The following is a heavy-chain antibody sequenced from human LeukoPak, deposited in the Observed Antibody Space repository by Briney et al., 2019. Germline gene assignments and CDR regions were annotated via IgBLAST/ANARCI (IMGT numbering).Heavy chain of an antibody. Sequence: GGSLRLSCAASGFTFSSFGMHWVRQAPGKGLEWVAVIWYDASNKYYADSVKGRFTISRDNSKNTLYLQMNSLRAEDTAVYYCARATGTTFSYFDSWGQGTLVTVSS. V-gene: IGHV3-33*01. D-gene: IGHD1-7*01. CDR1: GFTFSSFG. CDR2: IWYDASNK. CDR3: ARATGTTFSYFDS. J-gene: IGHJ4*02.